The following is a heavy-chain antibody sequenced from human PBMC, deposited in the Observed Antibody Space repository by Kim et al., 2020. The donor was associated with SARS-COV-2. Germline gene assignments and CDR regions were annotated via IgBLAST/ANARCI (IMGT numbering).Heavy chain of an antibody. J-gene: IGHJ4*02. CDR3: ARVGITMVRDSYFDY. Sequence: KFQGRVTITADESTSTAYMELSSLRSEDTAVYYCARVGITMVRDSYFDYWGQGTLVTVSS. V-gene: IGHV1-69*01. D-gene: IGHD3-10*01.